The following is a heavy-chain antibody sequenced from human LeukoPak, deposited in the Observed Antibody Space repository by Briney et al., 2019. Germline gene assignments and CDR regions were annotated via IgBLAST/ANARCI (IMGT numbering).Heavy chain of an antibody. CDR1: GLPIADFA. CDR2: ISGDGVST. Sequence: GGSLRLSCVASGLPIADFAMHWVRQAPGKGLEWVSLISGDGVSTFYADSVKGRFSISRENRKNSLSLEMNSLRTEDTAMYYCARESGKFDYWGQGTLVAVSS. V-gene: IGHV3-43*02. J-gene: IGHJ4*02. CDR3: ARESGKFDY.